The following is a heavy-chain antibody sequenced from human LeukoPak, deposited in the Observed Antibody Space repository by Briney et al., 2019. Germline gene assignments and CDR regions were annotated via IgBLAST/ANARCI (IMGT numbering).Heavy chain of an antibody. CDR1: GGSISSYY. CDR3: ARDRKGLCSSTSCYGGYYGMDV. Sequence: QPSETLSLTCTVSGGSISSYYWSWIRQPPGKGLEWIGYIYYSGSTNYNPSLKSRVTISVDTSKNQFSLKLSSVTAADTAVYYCARDRKGLCSSTSCYGGYYGMDVWGQGTTVTVSS. CDR2: IYYSGST. V-gene: IGHV4-59*01. J-gene: IGHJ6*02. D-gene: IGHD2-2*01.